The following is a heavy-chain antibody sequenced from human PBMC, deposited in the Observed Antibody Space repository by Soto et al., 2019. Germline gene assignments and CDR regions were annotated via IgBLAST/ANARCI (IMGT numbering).Heavy chain of an antibody. J-gene: IGHJ1*01. D-gene: IGHD3-22*01. V-gene: IGHV1-69*04. CDR1: GGTFSSYT. CDR2: INPILGIT. Sequence: SVKVSCKASGGTFSSYTISWVRQAPGQGLEWMGRINPILGITNYAQKFQGRVTITTDTSTSTAYMELSSLRSEDTAVYYCARDSSGYQAVEYFQHWGQGTLVTVSS. CDR3: ARDSSGYQAVEYFQH.